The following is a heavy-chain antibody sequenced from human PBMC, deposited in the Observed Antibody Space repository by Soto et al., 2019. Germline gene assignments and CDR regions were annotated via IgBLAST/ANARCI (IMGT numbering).Heavy chain of an antibody. CDR2: ISAYTDDP. J-gene: IGHJ5*02. CDR1: GNTFTNFG. D-gene: IGHD2-2*01. Sequence: ASVKVSCKASGNTFTNFGVTWVRQAPGQGLEWMGWISAYTDDPNYAQKLQGGVTMTIDTSTSTAYLDLRSLTSDDTAVYYCARVIPGAEAWFDPWGQGTLVTVSS. V-gene: IGHV1-18*01. CDR3: ARVIPGAEAWFDP.